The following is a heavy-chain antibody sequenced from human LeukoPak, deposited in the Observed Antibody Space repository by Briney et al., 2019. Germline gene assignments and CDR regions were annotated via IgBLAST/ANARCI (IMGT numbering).Heavy chain of an antibody. CDR3: ARDFLAAGDY. Sequence: KPGGSLRLSCKASGFIFSSYTMNWIRQAPGKGLEWVASINSGSTNPYYADSVEGRFTISRDDAKKSLYLQMTSLRVEDTSVYYCARDFLAAGDYWGQGTLVTVSS. V-gene: IGHV3-21*01. CDR2: INSGSTNP. D-gene: IGHD6-13*01. CDR1: GFIFSSYT. J-gene: IGHJ4*02.